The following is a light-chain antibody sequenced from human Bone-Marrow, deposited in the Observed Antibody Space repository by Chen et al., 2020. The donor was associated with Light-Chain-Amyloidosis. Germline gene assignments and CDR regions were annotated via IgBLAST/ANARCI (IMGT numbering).Light chain of an antibody. CDR1: DLPTKY. Sequence: SSELTQPPSVSVSPGQTARITCSGDDLPTKYAYWYQQKPGQAPVLVIHRDTERPSWISERFSGSRAGTTATLTISGVQAEDEADYHCQSADSSGTYEVIFGGGTKLTVL. J-gene: IGLJ2*01. CDR3: QSADSSGTYEVI. CDR2: RDT. V-gene: IGLV3-25*03.